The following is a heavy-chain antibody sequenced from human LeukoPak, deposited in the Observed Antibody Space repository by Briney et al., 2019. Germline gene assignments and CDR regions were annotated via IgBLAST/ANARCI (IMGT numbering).Heavy chain of an antibody. CDR2: IKQDGSEK. CDR1: GFTVSSNY. V-gene: IGHV3-7*03. D-gene: IGHD6-19*01. Sequence: GGSLRLSCAASGFTVSSNYMSWVRQEPGRGLEWVANIKQDGSEKYYVDSVKGRFTISRDNAKNLLFLQMNSLRAEDTAVYYCAREAWSSAWYWGQGTLVTVSS. J-gene: IGHJ4*02. CDR3: AREAWSSAWY.